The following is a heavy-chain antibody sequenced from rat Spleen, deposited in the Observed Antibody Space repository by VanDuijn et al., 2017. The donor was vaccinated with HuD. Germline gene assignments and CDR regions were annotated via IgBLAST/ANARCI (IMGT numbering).Heavy chain of an antibody. Sequence: EVQLVESGGGLVHRGRSLKLSCAAPGSTFADYYMALVRQALTKGLERVRSISYDRSSTYYRDSVKGRFTISIDNAKSTLYLQSDSLRSEDTATYYCARRQLVYYFDYGGQRVMVTVSS. J-gene: IGHJ2*01. CDR1: GSTFADYY. CDR3: ARRQLVYYFDY. CDR2: ISYDRSST. V-gene: IGHV5-7*01. D-gene: IGHD5-1*01.